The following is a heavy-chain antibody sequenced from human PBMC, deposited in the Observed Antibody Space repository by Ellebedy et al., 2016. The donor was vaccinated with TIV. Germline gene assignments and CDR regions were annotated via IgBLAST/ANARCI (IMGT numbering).Heavy chain of an antibody. J-gene: IGHJ5*02. D-gene: IGHD4-17*01. CDR1: GGSFSGYY. CDR3: ARRGIRYYSVTTRGSYWFDP. V-gene: IGHV4-34*01. Sequence: MPSETLSLTCAVYGGSFSGYYCSWIRQPPGKGLEWIGEINHRGSTDYNPSLKSRVSISVDTSKNQFSLKLRSVTAADTAVYYCARRGIRYYSVTTRGSYWFDPWGQGTLVTVSS. CDR2: INHRGST.